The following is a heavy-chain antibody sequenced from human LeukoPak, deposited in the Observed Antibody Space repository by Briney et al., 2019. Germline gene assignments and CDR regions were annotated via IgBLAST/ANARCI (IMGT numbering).Heavy chain of an antibody. CDR2: IIPILGMA. V-gene: IGHV1-69*04. J-gene: IGHJ4*02. Sequence: SVKVSCKASGGTFSTHPISWVRQAPGQGLEWMGKIIPILGMASYAQRFQGRATITAEDSTSTAYMDLSSLTSDDTAVYYCAREGFGDWEQLPFEHWGQGTLVSVSS. CDR1: GGTFSTHP. CDR3: AREGFGDWEQLPFEH. D-gene: IGHD1/OR15-1a*01.